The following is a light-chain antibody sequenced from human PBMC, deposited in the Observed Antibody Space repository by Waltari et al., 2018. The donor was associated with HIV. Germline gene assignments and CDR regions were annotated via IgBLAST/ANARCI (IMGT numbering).Light chain of an antibody. CDR3: QQYGSWPLT. CDR2: DIA. J-gene: IGKJ4*01. CDR1: QSLTTQ. V-gene: IGKV3-15*01. Sequence: ETVMTQSPATLSVSPGEGVTLSCRASQSLTTQLAWYQQKPGQPPRLLIYDIAMRATGIPVRFSGSGSGTDFTLAITSLQSEDFAVYYCQQYGSWPLTFGGGTKVVIK.